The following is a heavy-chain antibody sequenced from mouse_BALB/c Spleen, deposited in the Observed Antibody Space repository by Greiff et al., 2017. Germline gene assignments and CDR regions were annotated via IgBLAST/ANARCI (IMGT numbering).Heavy chain of an antibody. Sequence: VQLQQSGAELVKPGASVKLSCKASGYTFTSYYMYWVKQRPGQGLEWIGEINPSNGGTNFNEKFKSKATLTVDKSSSTAYMQLSSLTSEDSAVYYCTRATARSYYFDYWGQGTTLTVSS. CDR1: GYTFTSYY. D-gene: IGHD3-1*01. CDR3: TRATARSYYFDY. CDR2: INPSNGGT. J-gene: IGHJ2*01. V-gene: IGHV1S81*02.